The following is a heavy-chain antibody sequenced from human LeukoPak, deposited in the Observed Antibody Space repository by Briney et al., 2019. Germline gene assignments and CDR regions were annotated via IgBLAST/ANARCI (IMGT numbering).Heavy chain of an antibody. CDR3: AREREELDDY. Sequence: GGSLRLSCAASGFTFSSYSMNWVRQAPGKGLEWVSSISSSSYIYYADSVKGGFTISRDNAKNSLYLQMNSLRAEDTAVYYCAREREELDDYWGQGTLVTVSS. CDR1: GFTFSSYS. CDR2: ISSSSYI. D-gene: IGHD6-13*01. J-gene: IGHJ4*02. V-gene: IGHV3-21*01.